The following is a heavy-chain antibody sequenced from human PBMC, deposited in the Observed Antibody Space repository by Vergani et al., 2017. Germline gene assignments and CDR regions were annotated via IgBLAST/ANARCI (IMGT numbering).Heavy chain of an antibody. J-gene: IGHJ3*02. D-gene: IGHD3-10*01. V-gene: IGHV3-49*04. Sequence: VQLVESGGDLVQPGRSLRLSCTASGFTFGYYAMDWVRQAPGQGLEWVGGIRSKAYGQATIYAASVKGRFTISRDDSKSIAYLQMNNLQTEDTAMYYCVRDQVTMLRGSDALDIWGQGTMVTVSS. CDR3: VRDQVTMLRGSDALDI. CDR1: GFTFGYYA. CDR2: IRSKAYGQAT.